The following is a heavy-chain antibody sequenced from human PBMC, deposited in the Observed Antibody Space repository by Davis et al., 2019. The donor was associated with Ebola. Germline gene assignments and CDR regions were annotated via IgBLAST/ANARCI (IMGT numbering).Heavy chain of an antibody. V-gene: IGHV2-5*02. D-gene: IGHD4-11*01. J-gene: IGHJ4*02. CDR3: VKRLYLMRDYSFGYFDY. Sequence: SGPTLVKPTQPLTLTCSFSGFSFSISGVSVGWIRQPPGKALEWLALIYRDNDKRYSPSLKSRLTITKDTSRNQVVLTVTNTDPMDTGTYYCVKRLYLMRDYSFGYFDYWGQGILVTVSS. CDR2: IYRDNDK. CDR1: GFSFSISGVS.